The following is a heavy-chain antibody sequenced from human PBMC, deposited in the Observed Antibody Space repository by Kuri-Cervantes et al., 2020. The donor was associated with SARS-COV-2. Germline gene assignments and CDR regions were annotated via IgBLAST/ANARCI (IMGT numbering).Heavy chain of an antibody. D-gene: IGHD6-6*01. Sequence: GESLKISCAASGFTFSGYAMHWVRQAPGKGLEYVSAISSNGGSTYYADSVKGRFTISRDNSKNTLYLQMGSLRAEDMAVYYCARESIAANLGAFDIWGQGTMVTVSS. CDR1: GFTFSGYA. J-gene: IGHJ3*02. CDR2: ISSNGGST. V-gene: IGHV3-64*02. CDR3: ARESIAANLGAFDI.